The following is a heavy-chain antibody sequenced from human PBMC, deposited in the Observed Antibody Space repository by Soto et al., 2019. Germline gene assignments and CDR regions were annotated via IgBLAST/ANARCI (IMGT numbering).Heavy chain of an antibody. D-gene: IGHD3-22*01. Sequence: SVKVSCKASGGTFSSYAMSWVRQAPGQGLEWMGGIIPIFGTANYAQKFQGRVTITADESTSTAYMELSSLRSEDTAVYYCARDLFSYYDSSGYYIFDYWGQGTLVTVSS. CDR3: ARDLFSYYDSSGYYIFDY. J-gene: IGHJ4*02. CDR1: GGTFSSYA. CDR2: IIPIFGTA. V-gene: IGHV1-69*13.